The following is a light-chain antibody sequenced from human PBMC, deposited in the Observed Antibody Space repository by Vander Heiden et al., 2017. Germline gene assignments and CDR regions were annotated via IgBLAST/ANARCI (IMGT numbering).Light chain of an antibody. V-gene: IGLV3-21*02. CDR1: NIGSKS. J-gene: IGLJ3*02. Sequence: SYVLTQPPSVSVAPGQTARITCGGNNIGSKSVHWHQQRPGQAPVLVVYDDNDRPSGIPGRFSGSNSGNTATLSISTVEAGDEADVYCQVWDSSSDHWVFGGGTKLTVL. CDR2: DDN. CDR3: QVWDSSSDHWV.